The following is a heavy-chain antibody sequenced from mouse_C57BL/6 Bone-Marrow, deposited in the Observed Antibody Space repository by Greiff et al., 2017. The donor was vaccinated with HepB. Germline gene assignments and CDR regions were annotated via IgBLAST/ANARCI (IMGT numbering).Heavy chain of an antibody. CDR2: IWSDGST. CDR3: ARHGGIYYGPWFAY. J-gene: IGHJ3*01. CDR1: GFSLTSYG. V-gene: IGHV2-6-1*01. D-gene: IGHD2-1*01. Sequence: VMLVESGPGLVAPSQSLSITCTVSGFSLTSYGVHWVRQPPGKGLEWLVVIWSDGSTTYNSALKSRLSISKDNSKSQVFLKMNSLQTDDTAMYYCARHGGIYYGPWFAYWGQGTLVTVSA.